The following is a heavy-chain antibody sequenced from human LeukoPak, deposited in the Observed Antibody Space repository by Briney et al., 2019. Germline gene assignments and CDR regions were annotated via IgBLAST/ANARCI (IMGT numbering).Heavy chain of an antibody. Sequence: ASVKVSCKASGYTFTSYDINWVRQATGQGLEWMGWMNPNSGNTGYAQKFQGRVTMTRNTSISTAYMELSSLRSEDTAVYYCARLGRRGGYDAFDIWGQGTMVTVSS. CDR3: ARLGRRGGYDAFDI. V-gene: IGHV1-8*01. J-gene: IGHJ3*02. D-gene: IGHD5-12*01. CDR2: MNPNSGNT. CDR1: GYTFTSYD.